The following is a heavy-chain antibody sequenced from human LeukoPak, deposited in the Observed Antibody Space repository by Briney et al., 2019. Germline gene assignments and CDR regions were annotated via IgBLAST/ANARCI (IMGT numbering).Heavy chain of an antibody. D-gene: IGHD6-13*01. CDR2: ISGGGANT. J-gene: IGHJ4*02. CDR3: AKDRRLAASVKYFDY. CDR1: GFTFSTYA. Sequence: PSGGSLTLSCAASGFTFSTYALAWVRQAPGKGLEWVSGISGGGANTFYADSVKGRFTISRDYSKNTLYLQMNSLRAEDTAVYYCAKDRRLAASVKYFDYWGQGTLVTVSS. V-gene: IGHV3-23*01.